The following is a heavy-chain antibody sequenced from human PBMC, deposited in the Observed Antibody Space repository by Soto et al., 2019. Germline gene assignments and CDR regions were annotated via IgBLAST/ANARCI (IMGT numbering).Heavy chain of an antibody. CDR2: IYYSGST. Sequence: QVQLQESGPGLVKPSEALSLTCTVSGGSISSYYWSWIRQPPGKGLEWLGYIYYSGSTNYNPSLKSRVTISVDTSKNQCSLKLSSVTAAYTAVYYCARAMRGSYLRYFDYWGQGTLVTVSS. CDR1: GGSISSYY. D-gene: IGHD1-26*01. CDR3: ARAMRGSYLRYFDY. V-gene: IGHV4-59*01. J-gene: IGHJ4*02.